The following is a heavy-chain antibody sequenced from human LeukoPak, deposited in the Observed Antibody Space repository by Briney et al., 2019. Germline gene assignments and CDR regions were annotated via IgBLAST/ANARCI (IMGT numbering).Heavy chain of an antibody. Sequence: SETLSLTCTVSGGSISSYYWSWIRQPPGKGLEWIGYIYYSGSTNYNPSLKSRVTISVDTSKKQFSLRLSSVTAADTAVYYCARDLAYYYGSGRPYGMDVWGQGTTVTVSS. CDR2: IYYSGST. J-gene: IGHJ6*02. D-gene: IGHD3-10*01. V-gene: IGHV4-59*12. CDR1: GGSISSYY. CDR3: ARDLAYYYGSGRPYGMDV.